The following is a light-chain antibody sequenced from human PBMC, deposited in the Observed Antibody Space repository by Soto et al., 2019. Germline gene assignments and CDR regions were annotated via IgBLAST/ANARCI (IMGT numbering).Light chain of an antibody. CDR1: QSVSSSY. CDR3: QQYGSSSWT. V-gene: IGKV3-20*01. Sequence: SVLTQAPGTLFLSPEERATLSCSASQSVSSSYLAWYQQKPGQAPRLLTYGTSSRATAIPDRFSRSGSGTDFTLTISRLGPEDFALYYCQQYGSSSWTFGQGTKVDIK. J-gene: IGKJ1*01. CDR2: GTS.